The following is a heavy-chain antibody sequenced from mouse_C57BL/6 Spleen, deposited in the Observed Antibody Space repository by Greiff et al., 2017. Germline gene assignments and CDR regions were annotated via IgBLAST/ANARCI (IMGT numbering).Heavy chain of an antibody. Sequence: DVQLVESGPGLVKPSQSLSLTCSVTGYSITSGYYWNWIRQFPGNKLEWMGYISYDGSNNYNPSLKNRISITRDTSKNQFFLKLNSVTTEDTATYYCARDDAWFAYWGQGTLVTVSA. J-gene: IGHJ3*01. CDR1: GYSITSGYY. CDR3: ARDDAWFAY. D-gene: IGHD2-3*01. CDR2: ISYDGSN. V-gene: IGHV3-6*01.